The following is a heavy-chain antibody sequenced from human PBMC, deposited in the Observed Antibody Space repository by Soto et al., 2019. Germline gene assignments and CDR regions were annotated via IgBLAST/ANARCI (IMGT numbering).Heavy chain of an antibody. CDR3: ARGDLDYGDYVRGWFDP. CDR2: INHSGST. V-gene: IGHV4-34*01. J-gene: IGHJ5*02. CDR1: GGSFSGYY. D-gene: IGHD4-17*01. Sequence: SETLSLTCAVYGGSFSGYYWSWIRQPPGKGLEWIGEINHSGSTNYNPSLKSRVTISVDTSKNQFSLKLSSVTAADTAVYYCARGDLDYGDYVRGWFDPWGQGTLVTVS.